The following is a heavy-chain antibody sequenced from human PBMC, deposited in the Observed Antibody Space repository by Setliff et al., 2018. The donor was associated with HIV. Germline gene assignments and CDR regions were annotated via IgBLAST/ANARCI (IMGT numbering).Heavy chain of an antibody. D-gene: IGHD3-22*01. J-gene: IGHJ5*02. CDR1: GGSFTSYT. CDR2: IIPIVTIA. CDR3: ARERPGDHYESTGYQLVDWFDP. Sequence: GASVKVSCKASGGSFTSYTFSWVRQAPGQGLEWMGRIIPIVTIAHYAEQFVGRVTITADKSTSTTYMEVSSLRSEDTAVYYCARERPGDHYESTGYQLVDWFDPWGQGTLVTVSS. V-gene: IGHV1-69*04.